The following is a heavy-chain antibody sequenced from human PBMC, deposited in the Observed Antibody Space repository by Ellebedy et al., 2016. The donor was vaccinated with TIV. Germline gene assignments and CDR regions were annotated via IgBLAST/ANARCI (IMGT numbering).Heavy chain of an antibody. CDR3: ARHVLLWFGELYYFDS. CDR1: GGSFSGYY. J-gene: IGHJ4*02. Sequence: MPSETLSLTCAVYGGSFSGYYWSWIRQPPGKGLELIGEINHSGSTTYTPSLKSRVTVSVDTSKNQFSLKLSSVTAADTAVYYCARHVLLWFGELYYFDSWGQGTLVTVSS. D-gene: IGHD3-10*01. CDR2: INHSGST. V-gene: IGHV4-34*01.